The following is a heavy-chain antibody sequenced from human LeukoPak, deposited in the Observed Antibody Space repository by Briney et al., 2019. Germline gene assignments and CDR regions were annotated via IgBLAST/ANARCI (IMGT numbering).Heavy chain of an antibody. Sequence: ASVKVSCKASGYTFTDYNMHWVRQVPGQGFEWMGRITPNNGGTNYAQKFQGRVTMTRDTSISTAYMELSRLRSDDTAVYYCAREIGGATSFDYWGQGARVTVSS. CDR3: AREIGGATSFDY. D-gene: IGHD1-26*01. CDR1: GYTFTDYN. V-gene: IGHV1-2*06. J-gene: IGHJ4*02. CDR2: ITPNNGGT.